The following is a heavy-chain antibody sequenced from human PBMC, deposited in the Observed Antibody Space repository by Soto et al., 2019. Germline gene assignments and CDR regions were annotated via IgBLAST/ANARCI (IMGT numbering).Heavy chain of an antibody. CDR1: GGSISSGGYY. CDR2: IYYSGST. V-gene: IGHV4-31*03. CDR3: ARGGYYYDSSGYQYYFDY. D-gene: IGHD3-22*01. Sequence: SETLSPTCTVSGGSISSGGYYWSWIRQHPGKGLEWIGYIYYSGSTYYNPSLKSRVTISVDTSKNQFSLKLSSVTAADTAVYYCARGGYYYDSSGYQYYFDYWGQGTLVTVSS. J-gene: IGHJ4*02.